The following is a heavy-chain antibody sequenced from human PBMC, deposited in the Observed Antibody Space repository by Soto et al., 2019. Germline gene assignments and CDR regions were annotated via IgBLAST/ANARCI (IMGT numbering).Heavy chain of an antibody. Sequence: GGSLRLSCAASGFTFSTYALSWVRQAPGKGLEWVSAISANGQGIYYADSVRGRFTISRDNSKNTIFLHMDSLRAEDTAVYYCAKDRNYPRDQFHYWGQGTLVTV. V-gene: IGHV3-23*01. J-gene: IGHJ4*02. D-gene: IGHD1-7*01. CDR2: ISANGQGI. CDR3: AKDRNYPRDQFHY. CDR1: GFTFSTYA.